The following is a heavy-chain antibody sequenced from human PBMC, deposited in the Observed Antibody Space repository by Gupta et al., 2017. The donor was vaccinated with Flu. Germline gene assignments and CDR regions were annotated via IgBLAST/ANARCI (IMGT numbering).Heavy chain of an antibody. CDR3: AIGHWAK. D-gene: IGHD3-16*01. Sequence: EVQLVESGGDLVQPGGSLRLSCVASGITLSSYDMSWVRQAPGRGLEWVSFISSYGVTYYGDPVRGRFTISRDNAKNSLCLQMSGLRDEDTAVYYCAIGHWAKWGQGTLVTVSS. J-gene: IGHJ4*02. V-gene: IGHV3-48*03. CDR1: GITLSSYD. CDR2: ISSYGVT.